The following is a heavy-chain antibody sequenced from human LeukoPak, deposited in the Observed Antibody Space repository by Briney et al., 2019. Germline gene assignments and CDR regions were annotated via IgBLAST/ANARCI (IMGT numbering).Heavy chain of an antibody. V-gene: IGHV1-69*05. Sequence: ASVKVSCKASGGTFSSYGISWGRQGPGQGLEWMGTIIPIVATANYAQKFQGRVTITTDESTSTAYMELSSLRSEDTAVYYCAKTITYYYDNSAYPSFDYWGQGTLVTVSS. J-gene: IGHJ4*02. D-gene: IGHD3-22*01. CDR2: IIPIVATA. CDR1: GGTFSSYG. CDR3: AKTITYYYDNSAYPSFDY.